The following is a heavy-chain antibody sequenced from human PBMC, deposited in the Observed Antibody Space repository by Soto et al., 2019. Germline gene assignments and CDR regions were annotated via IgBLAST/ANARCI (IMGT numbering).Heavy chain of an antibody. CDR3: ARGGGYSTGCFICPA. D-gene: IGHD6-25*01. V-gene: IGHV1-8*01. Sequence: ASVKVSCKASGYTFTSYDINWVRQATGQGLEWMGWMNPNSGNTGYAQKFQGRVTMTRNTSISTAYMELSSLRSEDTAGYYCARGGGYSTGCFICPAGAQGPLVTVS. J-gene: IGHJ4*02. CDR1: GYTFTSYD. CDR2: MNPNSGNT.